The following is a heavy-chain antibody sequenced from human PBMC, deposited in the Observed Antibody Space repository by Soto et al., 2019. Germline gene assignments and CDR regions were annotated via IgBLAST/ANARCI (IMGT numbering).Heavy chain of an antibody. V-gene: IGHV3-23*01. CDR1: GFMFSDYA. CDR3: AKDAIANDGIWLMDS. Sequence: EVLLLQSGGGLVQPGGSLRLSCAASGFMFSDYAMTWARQAPGKELEWVSGLLRPGRSTYYADSVKGRFTISGDTSANTVYLQMDSLRAEDTAVDYCAKDAIANDGIWLMDSWGQGTVVTVSS. D-gene: IGHD3-16*01. J-gene: IGHJ5*02. CDR2: LLRPGRST.